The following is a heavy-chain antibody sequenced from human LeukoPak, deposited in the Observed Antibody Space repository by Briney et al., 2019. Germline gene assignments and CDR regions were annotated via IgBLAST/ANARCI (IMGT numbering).Heavy chain of an antibody. CDR3: ARVSFLVRGVIIGYNWFDP. Sequence: ASVKVSCKASGCTFINYGITWVQQAPGQGLEWMGWIRPYNGDTTYAQKVQDRVTMTTDTSTNIAYMELRSLRFDDTAVYYCARVSFLVRGVIIGYNWFDPWGQGTLVTVSS. CDR1: GCTFINYG. V-gene: IGHV1-18*01. CDR2: IRPYNGDT. J-gene: IGHJ5*02. D-gene: IGHD3-10*01.